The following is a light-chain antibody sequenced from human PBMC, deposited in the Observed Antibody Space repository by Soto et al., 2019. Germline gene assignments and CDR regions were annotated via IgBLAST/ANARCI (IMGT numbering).Light chain of an antibody. J-gene: IGLJ3*02. V-gene: IGLV2-11*01. CDR1: SSDVGGYIF. CDR2: NVN. CDR3: CSYAGSYSWV. Sequence: QCALTQPRAVSGSPGQSVTISCTGTSSDVGGYIFVSWYQQHPGKAPKFIIYNVNKRPSGVPDRFSGSKSGNTASLTISGLQAEDEADYYCCSYAGSYSWVFGGGTKVTVL.